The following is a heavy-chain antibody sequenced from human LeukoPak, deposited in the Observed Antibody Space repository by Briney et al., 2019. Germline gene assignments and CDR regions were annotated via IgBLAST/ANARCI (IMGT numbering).Heavy chain of an antibody. CDR1: GFTFSSYE. V-gene: IGHV3-48*03. CDR3: ARGPASPLTH. D-gene: IGHD2-21*02. J-gene: IGHJ4*02. Sequence: PGESLRLSCAASGFTFSSYEMNWVRQAPGKGLEWVSYISSSGSTIYYADSVKGRFTISRDNAKNSLYLQMDSLRAEDTAVYYCARGPASPLTHWGQGTLATVSS. CDR2: ISSSGSTI.